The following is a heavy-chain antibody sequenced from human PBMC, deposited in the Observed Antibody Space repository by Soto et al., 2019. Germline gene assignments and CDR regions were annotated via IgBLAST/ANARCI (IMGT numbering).Heavy chain of an antibody. J-gene: IGHJ3*02. V-gene: IGHV3-74*01. Sequence: GGSLRLSCAASGVTFNNYWMHWVRQAPGKGLVWVSRIKSDGSSTSYADSVKGRFTISRDNAKNTLYLQMSSLRAEDTAVYYCTRRGPTTVDAFDIWGQGTMVTVSS. CDR1: GVTFNNYW. D-gene: IGHD4-4*01. CDR2: IKSDGSST. CDR3: TRRGPTTVDAFDI.